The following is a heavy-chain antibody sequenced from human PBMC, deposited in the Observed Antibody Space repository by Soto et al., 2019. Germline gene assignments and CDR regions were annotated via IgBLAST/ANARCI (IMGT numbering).Heavy chain of an antibody. V-gene: IGHV1-18*01. J-gene: IGHJ4*02. CDR1: GYTFTSYG. CDR2: ISAYNGNK. D-gene: IGHD6-19*01. Sequence: QVQLVQSGAEVKKPGASVKVSCKASGYTFTSYGISWVRQAPGPGLEWMGWISAYNGNKNYEQKLQGRVTMTTDTSTSTAYMELRSLRSDDTAVYYCARDPGISVAGTDGFDYWGQGTLVTVSS. CDR3: ARDPGISVAGTDGFDY.